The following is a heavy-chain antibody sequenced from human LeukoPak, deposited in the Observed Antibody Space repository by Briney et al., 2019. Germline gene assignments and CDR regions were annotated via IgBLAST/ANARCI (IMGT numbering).Heavy chain of an antibody. CDR1: GFTFSSYA. CDR3: AKMSWDSSSRGP. CDR2: ISGNGGST. D-gene: IGHD6-13*01. J-gene: IGHJ5*02. V-gene: IGHV3-23*01. Sequence: PGGSLRLSCAASGFTFSSYAMSWVRQAPGKGLEWVSAISGNGGSTSYADSVKGRFTISRDNSKNTLYLQMNSLTAEDTAVYYCAKMSWDSSSRGPWGQGTLVTVSS.